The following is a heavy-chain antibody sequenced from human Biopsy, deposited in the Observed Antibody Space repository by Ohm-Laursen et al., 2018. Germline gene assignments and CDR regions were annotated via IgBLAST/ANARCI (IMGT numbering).Heavy chain of an antibody. Sequence: PTQTLTLTCPFSGFSLSSHGVGVGWIRQPPGEALEWLAIVYWDNDKRYSPSLWSRLNIWKDASKNRVVLTLTDMDPVDTATYYCAHVVITYGGIIALDAFDVWGQGSMVIVSS. J-gene: IGHJ3*01. CDR1: GFSLSSHGVG. D-gene: IGHD3-16*02. CDR3: AHVVITYGGIIALDAFDV. CDR2: VYWDNDK. V-gene: IGHV2-5*02.